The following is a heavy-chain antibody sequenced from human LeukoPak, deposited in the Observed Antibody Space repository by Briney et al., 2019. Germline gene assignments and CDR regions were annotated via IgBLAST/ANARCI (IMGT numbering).Heavy chain of an antibody. CDR2: IYYSGST. V-gene: IGHV4-39*01. D-gene: IGHD1-26*01. Sequence: PSETLSLTCTVSGGSISSSSYYWGWIRQPPGKGLEWIGSIYYSGSTYYNPSLKSRVTISVDTSKNQFSLKLSSVTAADTAVYYCARLSGGYRGDYFDYWGQGTLVTVSS. J-gene: IGHJ4*02. CDR3: ARLSGGYRGDYFDY. CDR1: GGSISSSSYY.